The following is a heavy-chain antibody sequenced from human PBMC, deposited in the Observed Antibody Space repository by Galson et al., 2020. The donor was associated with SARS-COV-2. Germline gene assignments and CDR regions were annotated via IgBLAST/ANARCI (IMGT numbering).Heavy chain of an antibody. CDR1: GGSFSGYY. V-gene: IGHV4-34*01. CDR2: INHSGST. CDR3: ARGSEDPKSAAFDI. Sequence: SQTLSLTCAVSGGSFSGYYWSWIRQPPGKGLEWIGEINHSGSTNYNPSLKSRVTISVDTSKNQFSLKLSYVTAADTAVYYCARGSEDPKSAAFDIWGQGTMVTVSS. J-gene: IGHJ3*02.